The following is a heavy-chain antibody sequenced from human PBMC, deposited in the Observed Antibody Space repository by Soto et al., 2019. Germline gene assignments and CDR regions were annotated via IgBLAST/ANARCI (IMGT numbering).Heavy chain of an antibody. Sequence: PGESLKISCKASGYRFHAYWIGWVRQMPGKGLEWMGIIYPGDSDVRYSPTFQGQVTISADRSNTTAFLQWTSLKASDTAMYYCARHRGPGAPTNYGGQGTMVTVSS. CDR3: ARHRGPGAPTNY. J-gene: IGHJ4*02. V-gene: IGHV5-51*01. D-gene: IGHD1-26*01. CDR1: GYRFHAYW. CDR2: IYPGDSDV.